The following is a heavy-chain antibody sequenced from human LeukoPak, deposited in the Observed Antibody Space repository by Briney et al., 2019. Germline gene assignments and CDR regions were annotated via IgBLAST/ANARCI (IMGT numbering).Heavy chain of an antibody. V-gene: IGHV3-7*04. CDR1: GFTFSIYW. CDR2: IKKDGSEK. D-gene: IGHD3-16*01. Sequence: GGSLRLSCAASGFTFSIYWMSWFRQAPGKGLEWVAHIKKDGSEKNYVDSVKGRFTISRDNTKDSVYLQMNSLRGEDTGVYYCAMDSYGPDDYWGQGTLVTVSS. J-gene: IGHJ4*02. CDR3: AMDSYGPDDY.